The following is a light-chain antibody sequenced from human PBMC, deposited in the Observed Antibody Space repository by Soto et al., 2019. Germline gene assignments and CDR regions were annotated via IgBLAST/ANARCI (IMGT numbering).Light chain of an antibody. CDR2: EVS. Sequence: QSVLTQPASVSGSPGQSITISCTGTSSDVGGYKYVSWYQQYPGKAPKLMIYEVSNRPSGVSNRFSGSKCGNTASLTISGLQADDEADYYCTSYTSSSSVLFGGGTKLTVL. V-gene: IGLV2-14*01. CDR1: SSDVGGYKY. CDR3: TSYTSSSSVL. J-gene: IGLJ2*01.